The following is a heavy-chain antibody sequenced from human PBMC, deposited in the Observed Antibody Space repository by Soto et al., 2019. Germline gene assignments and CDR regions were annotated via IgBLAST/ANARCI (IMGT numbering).Heavy chain of an antibody. CDR1: RFTFSTYE. V-gene: IGHV3-48*03. Sequence: GGSLRLSCAASRFTFSTYEMNWVRQAPGKGLEWVSYISTSGSTVYYADSVKGRFTISRDDTRNSLYLQMNSLRDEDTALYYCVRYCTTTLCNGVATRPFDYWGQGTLVTVSS. J-gene: IGHJ4*02. D-gene: IGHD5-12*01. CDR2: ISTSGSTV. CDR3: VRYCTTTLCNGVATRPFDY.